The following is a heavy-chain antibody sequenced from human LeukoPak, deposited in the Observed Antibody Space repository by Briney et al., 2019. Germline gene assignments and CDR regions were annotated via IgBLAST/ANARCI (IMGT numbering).Heavy chain of an antibody. CDR2: ISSSSSYI. CDR3: ARGQYSSSWYLREYFQH. Sequence: PGGSLRLSCAASGFTFSSYSMNWVRQAPGKGLEWVSSISSSSSYIYYADSVKGRFTISRDNAKNSLYLQMNSLRAEDTAVYYCARGQYSSSWYLREYFQHWGQGTLVTVSS. CDR1: GFTFSSYS. D-gene: IGHD6-13*01. V-gene: IGHV3-21*01. J-gene: IGHJ1*01.